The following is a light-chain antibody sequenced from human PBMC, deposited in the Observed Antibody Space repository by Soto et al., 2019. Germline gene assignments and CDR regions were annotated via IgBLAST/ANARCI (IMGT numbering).Light chain of an antibody. J-gene: IGLJ3*02. CDR1: SSNIGARFD. V-gene: IGLV1-40*01. CDR3: QSYDSSLSGSV. Sequence: QSVLTQPPSVSGAPGQRVTISCTGSSSNIGARFDVHWYQQLPGTPPKLLIYGHTNRPSGVPDRFSGSTSGTSASLAITGLQAEDEADYYCQSYDSSLSGSVFGGGTKVTVL. CDR2: GHT.